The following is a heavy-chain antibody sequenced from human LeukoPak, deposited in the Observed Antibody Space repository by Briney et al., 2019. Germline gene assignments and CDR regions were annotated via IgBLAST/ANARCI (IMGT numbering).Heavy chain of an antibody. CDR3: ANRTGDYFDC. Sequence: GGSLRLSCAASGFTFSNYAMTWVRQAPGKGLEWVSGISGSGSTTYYADSVKGRFTISRDNSKNTLCLQMNSLRAEDTAVYYCANRTGDYFDCWGQGTLVTVSS. V-gene: IGHV3-23*01. D-gene: IGHD3/OR15-3a*01. CDR2: ISGSGSTT. J-gene: IGHJ4*02. CDR1: GFTFSNYA.